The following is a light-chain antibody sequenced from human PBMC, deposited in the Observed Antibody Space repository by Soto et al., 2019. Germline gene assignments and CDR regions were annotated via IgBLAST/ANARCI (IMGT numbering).Light chain of an antibody. CDR1: SSNIGSNY. Sequence: QSVLTQPPSASGTPGQRVTISCSGSSSNIGSNYVFWYQQLPGTAPKLLIYRSDQRPSGVPDRFSASKSGTSASLAISGLRSEDEADYYCSAWDDSLSGRVFGGGTKVTVL. CDR3: SAWDDSLSGRV. CDR2: RSD. J-gene: IGLJ3*02. V-gene: IGLV1-47*01.